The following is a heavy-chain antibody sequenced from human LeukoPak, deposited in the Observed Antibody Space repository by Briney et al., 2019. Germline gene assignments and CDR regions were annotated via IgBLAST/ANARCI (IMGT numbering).Heavy chain of an antibody. J-gene: IGHJ4*02. Sequence: PGGSLRLSCAASGFTFSSYAIHRVRQTPGKGLEWVAVISSDGSGSYFADSVKGRFTISRDNSKSTLSLQMNRLRIEDAAIYYCARDQLAYSGYDTLFDYWGPGTLVTVSS. CDR3: ARDQLAYSGYDTLFDY. CDR1: GFTFSSYA. D-gene: IGHD5-12*01. V-gene: IGHV3-30*04. CDR2: ISSDGSGS.